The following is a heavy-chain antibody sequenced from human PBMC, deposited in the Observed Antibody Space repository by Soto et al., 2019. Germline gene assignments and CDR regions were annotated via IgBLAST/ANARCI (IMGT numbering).Heavy chain of an antibody. CDR1: GYSFTNYW. Sequence: PGESLKISCKGSGYSFTNYWIGWVRQMPGKGLEWMGIIYPGDSHAIYSPSFQGQVTMSADKSISTAMYYCARGVVVTAISASDAFDFWGQGTMVTVSS. J-gene: IGHJ3*01. CDR3: AFDF. V-gene: IGHV5-51*01. CDR2: IYPGDSHA. D-gene: IGHD2-21*02.